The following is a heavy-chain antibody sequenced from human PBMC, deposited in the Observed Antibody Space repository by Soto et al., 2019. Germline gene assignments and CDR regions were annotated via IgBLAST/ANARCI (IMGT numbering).Heavy chain of an antibody. Sequence: QVQLVESGGGVVQPGRSLRLSCAASGFTFSSYGMHWVRQAPGKGLEWVAVIWYDGSNKYYADSVKGRFTISRDNSKNTLYLQMNSLRAEDTAVYYCARGAYCSGGSCYSVGSYYWGQGTLVTVSS. D-gene: IGHD2-15*01. J-gene: IGHJ4*02. V-gene: IGHV3-33*01. CDR3: ARGAYCSGGSCYSVGSYY. CDR2: IWYDGSNK. CDR1: GFTFSSYG.